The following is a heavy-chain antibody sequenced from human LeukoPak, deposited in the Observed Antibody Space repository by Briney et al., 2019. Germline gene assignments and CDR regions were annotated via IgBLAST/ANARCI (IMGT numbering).Heavy chain of an antibody. CDR1: GFTFDDYA. J-gene: IGHJ6*03. V-gene: IGHV3-43D*03. CDR2: ISWDGGST. Sequence: GGSLRLSCAASGFTFDDYAMHWVRQAPGKGLEWVSLISWDGGSTYYADSVKGRFTISRDNSKNSLYLQMNSLRAEDTALYYCAKADYYDSARYMDVWGKGTTVTVSS. CDR3: AKADYYDSARYMDV. D-gene: IGHD3-22*01.